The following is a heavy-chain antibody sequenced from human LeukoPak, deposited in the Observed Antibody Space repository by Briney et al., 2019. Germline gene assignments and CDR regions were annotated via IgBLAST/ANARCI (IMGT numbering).Heavy chain of an antibody. CDR2: ISYDGGNK. J-gene: IGHJ4*02. CDR1: GFTFSNYA. Sequence: PGGSLRLSCAASGFTFSNYAMHWVRQAPGKGLEWVALISYDGGNKYYADSVKGRFTISRDNSKNTLYLQLNSLTAEDTAVYYCAKRGSTWYYADYWGQGTLVTVSS. CDR3: AKRGSTWYYADY. V-gene: IGHV3-30*18. D-gene: IGHD6-13*01.